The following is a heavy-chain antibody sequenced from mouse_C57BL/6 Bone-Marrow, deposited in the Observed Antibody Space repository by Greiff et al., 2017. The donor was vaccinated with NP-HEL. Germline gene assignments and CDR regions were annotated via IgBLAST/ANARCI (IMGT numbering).Heavy chain of an antibody. V-gene: IGHV3-6*01. CDR2: ISYDGSN. Sequence: ESGPGLVKPSQSLSLTCSVTGYSITSGYYWNWIRQFPGNKLEWMGYISYDGSNNYNPSLKNRISITRDTSKNQFFLKLNSVTTEDTATYYCARARRGMDDWGQGTSVTVAS. CDR3: ARARRGMDD. J-gene: IGHJ4*01. CDR1: GYSITSGYY. D-gene: IGHD3-3*01.